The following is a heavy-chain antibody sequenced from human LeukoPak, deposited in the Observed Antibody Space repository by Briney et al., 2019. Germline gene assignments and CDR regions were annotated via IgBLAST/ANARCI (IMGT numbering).Heavy chain of an antibody. CDR1: GFTFSSHP. D-gene: IGHD2-8*01. J-gene: IGHJ3*02. V-gene: IGHV3-30*04. Sequence: PGGSLRLSCAASGFTFSSHPMNWVRQAPGKGLEWVAVIANDGRFTHYTDSVKGRFTISRDNSTSTLEMQMNSLRAEDTALYYCVKEANGFDMWGLGTMVTVSS. CDR3: VKEANGFDM. CDR2: IANDGRFT.